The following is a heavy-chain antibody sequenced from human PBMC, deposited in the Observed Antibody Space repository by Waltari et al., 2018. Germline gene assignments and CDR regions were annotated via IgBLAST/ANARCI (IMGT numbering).Heavy chain of an antibody. CDR2: INAGNGKP. Sequence: QVQLVQSGAEVKKPGAAVKVSCKASGYTFTSYAMHWVRPAPGQRLEWMGWINAGNGKPKESQKFQGRVTITRDTSASTAYMELSSLRSEDTAVYYCARCRWIQSGWPLGYWGQGTLVTVSS. D-gene: IGHD6-19*01. J-gene: IGHJ4*02. V-gene: IGHV1-3*01. CDR3: ARCRWIQSGWPLGY. CDR1: GYTFTSYA.